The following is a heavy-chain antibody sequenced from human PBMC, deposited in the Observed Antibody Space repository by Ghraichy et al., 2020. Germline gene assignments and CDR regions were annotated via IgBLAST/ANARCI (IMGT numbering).Heavy chain of an antibody. V-gene: IGHV3-21*06. CDR1: GFSISTYT. CDR2: ISYSGAHI. J-gene: IGHJ6*02. Sequence: GGSLRLSCEASGFSISTYTMDWVRQAPGKGLEWVASISYSGAHIYYADSLRGRFTVSRDNAENSLYLHMNSLRVEDTALYFCVRDPNCNDGTCYLGENYYFSMDVWGRETTVTVSS. D-gene: IGHD2-15*01. CDR3: VRDPNCNDGTCYLGENYYFSMDV.